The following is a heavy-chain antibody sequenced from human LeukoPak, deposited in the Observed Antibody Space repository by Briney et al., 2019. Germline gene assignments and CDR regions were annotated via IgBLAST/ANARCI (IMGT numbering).Heavy chain of an antibody. J-gene: IGHJ5*02. CDR3: AREPGYCSGGSCYGGWFDP. CDR2: INPRGST. V-gene: IGHV4-34*01. Sequence: SETLSLTCAVYGGSLSDHYWSWFHQPPGKGLEWIGEINPRGSTIYNPSLKSRVTISVDTSKNQFSLNLSSVTAADTAVYYCAREPGYCSGGSCYGGWFDPWGQGTLVTVSS. CDR1: GGSLSDHY. D-gene: IGHD2-15*01.